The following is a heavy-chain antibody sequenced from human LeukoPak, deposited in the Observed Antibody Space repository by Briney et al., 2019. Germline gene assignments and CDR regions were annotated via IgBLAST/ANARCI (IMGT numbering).Heavy chain of an antibody. CDR2: IYYSGST. Sequence: SQTLSLTCTVSGGSISSGGYYWSWIRQHPGKGLEWIGYIYYSGSTYYNPSLKIRVTISVDTSKNQFSLKLSSVTATDTAVYYCARELRWKPYFDYWGQGNLVTVSS. J-gene: IGHJ4*02. V-gene: IGHV4-31*03. CDR3: ARELRWKPYFDY. D-gene: IGHD4-23*01. CDR1: GGSISSGGYY.